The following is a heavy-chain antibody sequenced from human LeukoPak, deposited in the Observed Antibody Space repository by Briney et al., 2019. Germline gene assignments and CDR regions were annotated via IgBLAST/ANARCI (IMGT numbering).Heavy chain of an antibody. CDR1: GVTLSSYA. V-gene: IGHV3-23*01. Sequence: GGSLRLSCTASGVTLSSYAMSWVRQAPGKGLEWVSAISGSGGSTYYADSVKGRFTISRDNSKNTLYLQMNSLRAEDTAVYYCAKDSSGFFHDYWGQGTLVTVSS. J-gene: IGHJ4*02. CDR2: ISGSGGST. D-gene: IGHD6-19*01. CDR3: AKDSSGFFHDY.